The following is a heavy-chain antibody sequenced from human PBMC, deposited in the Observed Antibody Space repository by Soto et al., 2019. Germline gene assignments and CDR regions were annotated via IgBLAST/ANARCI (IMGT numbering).Heavy chain of an antibody. CDR2: IKQDGSEQ. J-gene: IGHJ4*02. CDR3: ARGDYGGDSGAY. V-gene: IGHV3-7*03. D-gene: IGHD4-17*01. Sequence: EVQLVQSGGGLVQPGGSLRLSCAASGFTCSDYWMTWVRQAPGKGLEWVANIKQDGSEQYYVDSVKDRFTISRDNAKNSLSLQMDSLRAEDTAVYDCARGDYGGDSGAYWGQGTLVTVSS. CDR1: GFTCSDYW.